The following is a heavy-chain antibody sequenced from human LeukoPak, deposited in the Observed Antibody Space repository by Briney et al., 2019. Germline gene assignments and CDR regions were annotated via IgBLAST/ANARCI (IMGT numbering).Heavy chain of an antibody. D-gene: IGHD3-22*01. Sequence: SETLYLTCAVYGGSFSGNYYWNWIRQPPGKGLEWIAEINHGGSTNHNPSLKNRITISVDNSKNQFSLKLNSVTAADTAVYYCARSFDYYSSGYYPYYFDYWGQGTLVTVSS. J-gene: IGHJ4*02. CDR1: GGSFSGNYY. CDR2: INHGGST. V-gene: IGHV4-34*01. CDR3: ARSFDYYSSGYYPYYFDY.